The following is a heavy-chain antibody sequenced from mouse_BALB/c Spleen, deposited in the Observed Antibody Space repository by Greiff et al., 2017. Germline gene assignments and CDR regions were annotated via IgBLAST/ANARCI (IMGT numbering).Heavy chain of an antibody. D-gene: IGHD5-5*01. CDR2: IWAGGST. V-gene: IGHV2-9*02. J-gene: IGHJ4*01. Sequence: VQRVESGPGLVAPSQSLSITCTVSGFSLTSYGVHWVRQPPGKGLEWLGVIWAGGSTNYNSALMSRLSISKDNSKSQVFLKMNSLQTDDTAMYYCARSGLPYAMDYWGQGTSVTVSS. CDR1: GFSLTSYG. CDR3: ARSGLPYAMDY.